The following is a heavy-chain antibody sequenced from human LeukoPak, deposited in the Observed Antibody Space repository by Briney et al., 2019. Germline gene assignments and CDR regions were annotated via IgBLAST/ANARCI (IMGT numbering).Heavy chain of an antibody. J-gene: IGHJ5*02. D-gene: IGHD1-1*01. CDR3: AREGTAGTNLNWFDP. V-gene: IGHV4-39*07. CDR2: IYYSGST. CDR1: GGSISSSSYC. Sequence: KPSETLSLTCTLSGGSISSSSYCWGWIRQPPGKGLEWIGSIYYSGSTYYNPSLKSRVTISVDTSKNQFSLKLSSVTAADTAVYYCAREGTAGTNLNWFDPWGQGTLVTVSS.